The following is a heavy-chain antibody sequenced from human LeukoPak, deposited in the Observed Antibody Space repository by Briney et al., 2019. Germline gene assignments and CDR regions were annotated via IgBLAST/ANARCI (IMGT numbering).Heavy chain of an antibody. Sequence: PGGSLRLSCAASGFTFSSYAMSWVRQAPGKGLEWVSAISGSGATTYCADSVKGRFTISRDNSKNTPYLQMNSLRGEDTAVYYCAKDQIRDYYDSSGYLAIDYWGQGTLVTVSS. CDR3: AKDQIRDYYDSSGYLAIDY. D-gene: IGHD3-22*01. CDR2: ISGSGATT. J-gene: IGHJ4*02. CDR1: GFTFSSYA. V-gene: IGHV3-23*01.